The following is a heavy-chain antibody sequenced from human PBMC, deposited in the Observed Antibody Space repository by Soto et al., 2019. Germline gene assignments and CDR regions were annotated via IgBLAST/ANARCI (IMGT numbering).Heavy chain of an antibody. D-gene: IGHD2-2*01. J-gene: IGHJ6*02. CDR2: IIPIFGIA. Sequence: SVKVSCKASGGTFSSYAISWGGQAPGQGSEWMGGIIPIFGIANYAQKFQARVTITADESTSTAYMELSSLRSEDTAVYYCARPSSIVVVPAATRYYGMDVWGQGTTVTVSS. CDR3: ARPSSIVVVPAATRYYGMDV. V-gene: IGHV1-69*13. CDR1: GGTFSSYA.